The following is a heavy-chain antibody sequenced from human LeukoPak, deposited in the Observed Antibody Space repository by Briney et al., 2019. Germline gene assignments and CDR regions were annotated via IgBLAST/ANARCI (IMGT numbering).Heavy chain of an antibody. CDR1: GGAITSDY. Sequence: PSETLSLTCTVSGGAITSDYWSWIRQPPGKGLDRIGYIHYSGNTNYNPSLKSRVLISIDSSKTQFSLKLRSVTAADTAIYYCAKVGTVLDGGSWGQGTLVTVSS. J-gene: IGHJ5*02. V-gene: IGHV4-59*01. D-gene: IGHD1-7*01. CDR2: IHYSGNT. CDR3: AKVGTVLDGGS.